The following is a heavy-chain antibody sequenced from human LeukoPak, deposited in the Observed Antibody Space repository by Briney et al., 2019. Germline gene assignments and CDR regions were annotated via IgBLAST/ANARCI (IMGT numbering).Heavy chain of an antibody. V-gene: IGHV3-30-3*01. Sequence: GGSLRLSCAASGFIFSSYATHWVRQAPGKGLEWVAVISYDGSNKYYADSVKGRFTISRHNSKNTLYLQMNSLRAEDTAVYYCARDPSYSGSYRFDYWGQGTLVTVSS. J-gene: IGHJ4*02. CDR3: ARDPSYSGSYRFDY. CDR1: GFIFSSYA. CDR2: ISYDGSNK. D-gene: IGHD1-26*01.